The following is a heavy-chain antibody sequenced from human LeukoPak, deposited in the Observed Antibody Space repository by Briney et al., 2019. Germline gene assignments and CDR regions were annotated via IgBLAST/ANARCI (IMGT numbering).Heavy chain of an antibody. Sequence: GGSLRLSCPACGFTFHHYALHWVRQPPGKGLDWFSLISAHGAGTSYANSVKGRFTITRDNSKNFLFTEMNGLRTEDTAFYFCAKVGPWLANDFWGQGILVTVSS. D-gene: IGHD5-12*01. CDR2: ISAHGAGT. J-gene: IGHJ4*02. V-gene: IGHV3-43*02. CDR1: GFTFHHYA. CDR3: AKVGPWLANDF.